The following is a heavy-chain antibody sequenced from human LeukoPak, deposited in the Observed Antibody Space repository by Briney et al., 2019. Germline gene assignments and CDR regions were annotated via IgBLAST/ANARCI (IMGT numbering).Heavy chain of an antibody. J-gene: IGHJ4*02. D-gene: IGHD1-7*01. CDR1: GFTFSSYA. CDR3: ARASSLGTKDY. CDR2: ISYDGSNK. Sequence: PGGSLRLSCAASGFTFSSYAMHWVRQAPGKGLEGVAVISYDGSNKYYADSVKGRFTISRDNSKNTLYLQMNSLRPEDTAVYYCARASSLGTKDYWGQGTLFTVSS. V-gene: IGHV3-30*04.